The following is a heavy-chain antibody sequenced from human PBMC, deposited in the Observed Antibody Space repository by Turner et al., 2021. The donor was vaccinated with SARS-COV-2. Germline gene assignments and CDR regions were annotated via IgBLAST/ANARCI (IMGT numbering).Heavy chain of an antibody. V-gene: IGHV4-31*02. CDR3: AGEAVVVPAARGYYYYGMDV. Sequence: QHPGKGLEWIGSIYYSGSTYYNPSLKSRVTISVDTSKNQFSLKLSSVTAADTAVYYCAGEAVVVPAARGYYYYGMDVWGQGTTVTVSS. CDR2: IYYSGST. D-gene: IGHD2-2*01. J-gene: IGHJ6*02.